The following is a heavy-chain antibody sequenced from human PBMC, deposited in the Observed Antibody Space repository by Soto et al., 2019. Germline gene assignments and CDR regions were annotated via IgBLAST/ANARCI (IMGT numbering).Heavy chain of an antibody. J-gene: IGHJ5*02. CDR1: GYTFTSYA. CDR3: ARERDYYESSGYHNWFDP. Sequence: ASVKVSCSASGYTFTSYAMHWVRQAPGQRLEWMGWINAGNGNTKYSQKVQGRFTITRDTSASTAYMQLSSLRSEDTSVYYCARERDYYESSGYHNWFDPWAQGTLVTFSS. CDR2: INAGNGNT. V-gene: IGHV1-3*01. D-gene: IGHD3-22*01.